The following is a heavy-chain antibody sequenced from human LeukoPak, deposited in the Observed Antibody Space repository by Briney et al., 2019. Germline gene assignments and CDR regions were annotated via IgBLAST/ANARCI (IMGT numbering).Heavy chain of an antibody. CDR2: ISGSGGST. D-gene: IGHD6-19*01. CDR3: AKDSSGWYLYFDY. V-gene: IGHV3-23*01. J-gene: IGHJ4*02. CDR1: GFTFSSYA. Sequence: GGSLRLSCAASGFTFSSYAMSWVRQAPGQGLEWVSAISGSGGSTYYADSVKGRFTISRDNSKNTLYLQMNSLRAEDTAVYYCAKDSSGWYLYFDYWGQGTLVTVSS.